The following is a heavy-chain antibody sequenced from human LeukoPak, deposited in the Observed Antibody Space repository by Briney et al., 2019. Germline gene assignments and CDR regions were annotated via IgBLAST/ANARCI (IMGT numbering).Heavy chain of an antibody. CDR1: GGSFSGYY. CDR3: ARGGYYDSSGYAEYYFDY. D-gene: IGHD3-22*01. Sequence: SETLSLTCAVYGGSFSGYYWSWIREPPGKGLEWIGEINHSGSTNYNPSLNSRVTISVDTSKNQFSLKLSSVTAADTAVYYCARGGYYDSSGYAEYYFDYWGQGTLVTVSS. J-gene: IGHJ4*02. CDR2: INHSGST. V-gene: IGHV4-34*01.